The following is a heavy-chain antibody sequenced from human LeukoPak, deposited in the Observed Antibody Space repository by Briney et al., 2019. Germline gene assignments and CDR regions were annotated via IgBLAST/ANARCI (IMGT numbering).Heavy chain of an antibody. D-gene: IGHD5-18*01. CDR3: AKVGYSYGFYYYMDV. CDR2: ISSSGGST. V-gene: IGHV3-23*01. CDR1: GFTFSSYG. Sequence: GGSLRLSCAASGFTFSSYGMNWVRQAPGKGLEWVSTISSSGGSTYYADSVKGRFTISRDNSKNTLYLQMNSLRAEDTAVYYCAKVGYSYGFYYYMDVWGKGTTVTVSS. J-gene: IGHJ6*03.